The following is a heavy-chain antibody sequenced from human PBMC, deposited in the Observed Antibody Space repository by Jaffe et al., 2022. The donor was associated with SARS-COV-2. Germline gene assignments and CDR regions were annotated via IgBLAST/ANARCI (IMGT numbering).Heavy chain of an antibody. CDR2: MTPESGNT. CDR1: GYTFTSHD. D-gene: IGHD3-16*01. J-gene: IGHJ4*02. V-gene: IGHV1-8*01. Sequence: QVQLVQSGAEVKKPGASVKVSCKASGYTFTSHDINWVRQASGQGLEWMGWMTPESGNTGYARKFQGRVTLTRDTSIGTAYLELSSLRSEDTAVYYCARNLWGTGDFDYWGQGTLVTVSS. CDR3: ARNLWGTGDFDY.